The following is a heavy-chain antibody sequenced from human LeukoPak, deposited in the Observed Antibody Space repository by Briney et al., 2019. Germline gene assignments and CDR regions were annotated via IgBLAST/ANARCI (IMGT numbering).Heavy chain of an antibody. J-gene: IGHJ3*02. Sequence: QPGGSLRLTCAASGFTFSSYGMHWVRQAPGKGLEWVVFIRYDGSNKYYADSVKGRFTISRDNSKNTMYLQMNSLRAEDTAVYYCAKDQYYYDSSGDWGALDIWGQGTMVTVSS. V-gene: IGHV3-30*02. CDR3: AKDQYYYDSSGDWGALDI. CDR2: IRYDGSNK. CDR1: GFTFSSYG. D-gene: IGHD3-22*01.